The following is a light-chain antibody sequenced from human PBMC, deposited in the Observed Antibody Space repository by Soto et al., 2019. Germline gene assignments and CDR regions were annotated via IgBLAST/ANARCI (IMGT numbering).Light chain of an antibody. V-gene: IGKV3-11*01. CDR3: QQRSNWPPYT. J-gene: IGKJ2*01. CDR1: RSVSSY. Sequence: EIVMTQSPATLSVSPGERATLSCRASRSVSSYLAWYQQKPGQAPRLLIYDASNRATGIPARFSGSGSGTDFTLTISSLEPEDFAVYYCQQRSNWPPYTFGQGTKLEIK. CDR2: DAS.